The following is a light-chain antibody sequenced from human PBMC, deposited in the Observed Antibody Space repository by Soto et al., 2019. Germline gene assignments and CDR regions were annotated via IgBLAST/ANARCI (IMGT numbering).Light chain of an antibody. CDR1: QSVSSN. CDR3: QQYSKGPIT. Sequence: EIVMTQSPGTLSLSPGETATLSCRASQSVSSNYLAWYQQKPGQAPRLLVYGISTRATDIPARFSGSGSGTEFTLTISSLQSEDFAVYYCQQYSKGPITFGQGTRLEIK. CDR2: GIS. V-gene: IGKV3-15*01. J-gene: IGKJ5*01.